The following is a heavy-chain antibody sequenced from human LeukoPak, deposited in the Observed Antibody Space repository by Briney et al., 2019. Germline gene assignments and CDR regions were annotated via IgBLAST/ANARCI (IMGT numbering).Heavy chain of an antibody. CDR1: GFTFSSYS. V-gene: IGHV3-21*01. Sequence: GGSLRLSCAASGFTFSSYSMNWVRQAPGKGLEWVSSISSSSSYIYYADSVKGRFTISRDNAKNSLYLQMNSLRAEGTAVYYCARDRSSGWPYFDYWGQGTLVTVSS. J-gene: IGHJ4*02. CDR2: ISSSSSYI. CDR3: ARDRSSGWPYFDY. D-gene: IGHD6-19*01.